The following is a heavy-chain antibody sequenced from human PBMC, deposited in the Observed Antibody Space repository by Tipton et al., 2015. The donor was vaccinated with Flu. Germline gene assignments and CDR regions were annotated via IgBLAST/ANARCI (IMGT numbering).Heavy chain of an antibody. D-gene: IGHD4-23*01. CDR1: GGSISRSHYS. V-gene: IGHV4-39*07. J-gene: IGHJ4*02. Sequence: TLSLTCTVSGGSISRSHYSSGWIRQPPGKGLEWIGNIYYSGTTYYNPSLKSRVTISVDTSKNQFSLKLSSVNAADTAVYYCARHGGYYFDYWGQDTLVTVSS. CDR2: IYYSGTT. CDR3: ARHGGYYFDY.